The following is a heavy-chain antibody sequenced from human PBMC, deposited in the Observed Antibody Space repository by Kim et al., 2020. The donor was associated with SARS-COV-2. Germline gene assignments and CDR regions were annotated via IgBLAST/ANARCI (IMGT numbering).Heavy chain of an antibody. CDR3: ARRKIAARFYY. V-gene: IGHV4-34*01. Sequence: SETLSLTCAVYGGSFSGYYWSWIRQPPGKGLEWIGEINHSGSTNYNPSLKSRVTISVDTSKNQFSLKLSSVTAADTAVYYCARRKIAARFYYWGQGTLVTVSS. D-gene: IGHD6-6*01. J-gene: IGHJ4*02. CDR2: INHSGST. CDR1: GGSFSGYY.